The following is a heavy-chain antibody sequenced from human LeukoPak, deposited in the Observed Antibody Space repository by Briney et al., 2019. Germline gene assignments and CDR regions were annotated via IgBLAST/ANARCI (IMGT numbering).Heavy chain of an antibody. CDR1: GGSISSYY. V-gene: IGHV4-59*01. Sequence: SETLSLTCTVSGGSISSYYWSWIRQPPGKGLEWIGHIYYSGSTKYNPSLKSRVTISVDTSKNQFSLKLSSVTAADTAVYYCARFRYYYDSSGYDYYFDYWGQGTLVTVSS. CDR3: ARFRYYYDSSGYDYYFDY. CDR2: IYYSGST. D-gene: IGHD3-22*01. J-gene: IGHJ4*02.